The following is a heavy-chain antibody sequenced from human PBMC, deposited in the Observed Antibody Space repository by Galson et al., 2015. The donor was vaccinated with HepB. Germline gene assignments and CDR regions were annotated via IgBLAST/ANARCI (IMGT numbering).Heavy chain of an antibody. CDR2: IYISGGT. Sequence: ETLSLTCSVSGGSISSYYWSWIRQPAGKGLEWIGCIYISGGTNYNPSLKSRVTMSVDMSKNQISLKLSSVTAADTAVYYCARSDPYHLGPSGFDPWGQGTLVTVSS. V-gene: IGHV4-4*07. D-gene: IGHD2-2*01. CDR3: ARSDPYHLGPSGFDP. J-gene: IGHJ5*02. CDR1: GGSISSYY.